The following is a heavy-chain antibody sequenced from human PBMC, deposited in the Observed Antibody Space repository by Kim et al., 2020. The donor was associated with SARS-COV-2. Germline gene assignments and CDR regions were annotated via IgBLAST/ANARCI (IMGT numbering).Heavy chain of an antibody. V-gene: IGHV1-3*01. Sequence: QQFQGRVTITRDTSSSAAYMELSSLRSEDTAVYYCASASPGDSSGWGFGYWGQGTLVTVSS. J-gene: IGHJ4*02. D-gene: IGHD6-19*01. CDR3: ASASPGDSSGWGFGY.